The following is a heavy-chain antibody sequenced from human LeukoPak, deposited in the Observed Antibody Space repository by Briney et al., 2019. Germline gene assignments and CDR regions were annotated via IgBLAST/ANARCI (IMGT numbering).Heavy chain of an antibody. Sequence: GGSLRLSCSASGFTFSSYSMVWVRQAPGKGLEWVSSISSGSNYIYYADSVKGRFTISRDNARTSLYLQMNSLRAEDTAVYYCARDKAQDSVYYGMDVWGQGTTVTVSS. CDR3: ARDKAQDSVYYGMDV. D-gene: IGHD6-6*01. J-gene: IGHJ6*02. CDR2: ISSGSNYI. V-gene: IGHV3-21*06. CDR1: GFTFSSYS.